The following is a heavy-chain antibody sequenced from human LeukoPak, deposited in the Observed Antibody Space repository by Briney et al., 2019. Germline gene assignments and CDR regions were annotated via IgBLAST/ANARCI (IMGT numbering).Heavy chain of an antibody. V-gene: IGHV4-4*02. Sequence: SGTLSLTCVVSGGSISSSNWWSWVRQPPEKGLEWIGEIYHSGSTNYNPSLKSRVTISVDKSKNQFSLKLTSVTAADTAVYYCARRGQWLVRWFDPWGQGTLVTVSS. J-gene: IGHJ5*01. CDR1: GGSISSSNW. CDR3: ARRGQWLVRWFDP. CDR2: IYHSGST. D-gene: IGHD6-19*01.